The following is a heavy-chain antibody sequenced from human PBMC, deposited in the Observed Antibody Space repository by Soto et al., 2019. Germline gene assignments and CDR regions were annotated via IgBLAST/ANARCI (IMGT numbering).Heavy chain of an antibody. J-gene: IGHJ6*02. CDR1: GFSLSTSGVA. CDR3: AYIVYNNYHYQNGVDV. V-gene: IGHV2-5*02. Sequence: QITLKESGPTLVKPTQTLTLTCTFSGFSLSTSGVAVGWIRQPPGKALEWLALIYWDDDKRYIPSLRSRLTITKDTSKNQVVLTMTNMDPVDTATYYCAYIVYNNYHYQNGVDVWGQGTTVTVSS. D-gene: IGHD1-1*01. CDR2: IYWDDDK.